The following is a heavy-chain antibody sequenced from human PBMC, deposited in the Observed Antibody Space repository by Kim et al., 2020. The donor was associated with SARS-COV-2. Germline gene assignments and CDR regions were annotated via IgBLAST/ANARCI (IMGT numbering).Heavy chain of an antibody. J-gene: IGHJ4*02. Sequence: SETLSLTCAVSGGPFTGNYWSWIRQPPEKGLEWIGEINHVGSTNYNPSLKSRLSFSIDKSKNQFSLKLSSVTAADTAVYYCARAAAGYIDYWGQGSLVTV. D-gene: IGHD6-13*01. CDR3: ARAAAGYIDY. V-gene: IGHV4-34*01. CDR2: INHVGST. CDR1: GGPFTGNY.